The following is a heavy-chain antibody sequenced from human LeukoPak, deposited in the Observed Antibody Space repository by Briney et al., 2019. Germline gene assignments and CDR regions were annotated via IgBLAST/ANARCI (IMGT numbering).Heavy chain of an antibody. D-gene: IGHD2-2*01. CDR2: INPNSGGT. CDR3: ARDGAGYCSSTSCETGV. Sequence: ASVKVSCKASGYTFTGYYMHWVRQAPGQGLEWMGWINPNSGGTNYAQEFQGRVTMTRDTSISTAYLELSRLRSDDTAVYYCARDGAGYCSSTSCETGVWGQGTLVTVSS. J-gene: IGHJ4*02. V-gene: IGHV1-2*02. CDR1: GYTFTGYY.